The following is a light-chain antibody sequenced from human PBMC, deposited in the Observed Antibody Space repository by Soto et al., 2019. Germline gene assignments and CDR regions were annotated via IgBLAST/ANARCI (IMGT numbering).Light chain of an antibody. CDR3: TSYAGSSAMV. Sequence: QSALTQPASVSGSPGQSITISCTGTSSDVGRYNYVSWYQQHPGKAPKLMIYEVTKRPSGLPDRFSGSKSGNTASLTVSGLQPEDEADYYCTSYAGSSAMVFGGGTKLTVL. CDR2: EVT. CDR1: SSDVGRYNY. J-gene: IGLJ2*01. V-gene: IGLV2-8*01.